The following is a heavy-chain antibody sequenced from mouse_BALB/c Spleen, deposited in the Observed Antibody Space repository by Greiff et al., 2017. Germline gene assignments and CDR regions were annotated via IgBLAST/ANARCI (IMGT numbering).Heavy chain of an antibody. V-gene: IGHV10-1*02. CDR2: IRSKSNNYAT. Sequence: EVHLVESGGGLVQPTGSLKLSCAASGFTFNTYAMNWVRQAPGKGLEWVARIRSKSNNYATYYADSVKDRFTISRDDSQSMLYLQMNNLKTEDTAMYYCVRHEGLRAMDYWGQGTSVTVSS. CDR3: VRHEGLRAMDY. D-gene: IGHD1-1*01. CDR1: GFTFNTYA. J-gene: IGHJ4*01.